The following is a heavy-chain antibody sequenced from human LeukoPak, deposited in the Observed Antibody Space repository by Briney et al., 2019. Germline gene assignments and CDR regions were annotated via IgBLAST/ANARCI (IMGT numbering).Heavy chain of an antibody. J-gene: IGHJ4*02. Sequence: SETLSLTCTVSGGSINSNNYYWGWIRQPPGKGLEWIGSIYSSGSAYYNPSLKSRVAVSVDTSKNQFSLRLSSVTAADTAVYYCQSRYLEWLLEYWGQGTLVTVSS. CDR3: QSRYLEWLLEY. CDR1: GGSINSNNYY. V-gene: IGHV4-39*01. D-gene: IGHD3-3*01. CDR2: IYSSGSA.